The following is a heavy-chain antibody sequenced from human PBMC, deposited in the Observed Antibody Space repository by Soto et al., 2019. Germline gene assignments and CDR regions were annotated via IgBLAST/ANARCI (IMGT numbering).Heavy chain of an antibody. J-gene: IGHJ4*03. D-gene: IGHD3-10*01. CDR3: ARSHQYYNPGSSPFDY. V-gene: IGHV4-38-2*01. CDR1: SYVIESGHY. CDR2: IYDSGTT. Sequence: SETLSLTCVVSSYVIESGHYWGWVRQPPGKGLEWVGSIYDSGTTYYNPSLRSRVTISADTSKNQFSLSLTSVTAADTAVYYCARSHQYYNPGSSPFDYWGPGTMVTVSS.